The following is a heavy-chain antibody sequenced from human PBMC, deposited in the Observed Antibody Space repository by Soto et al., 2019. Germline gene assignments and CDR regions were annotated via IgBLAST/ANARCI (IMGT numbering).Heavy chain of an antibody. CDR1: GYTFTGYY. CDR3: ARDRCSGGSCSSGFDY. D-gene: IGHD2-15*01. CDR2: INPNSGGT. J-gene: IGHJ4*02. Sequence: ASVKVSCKASGYTFTGYYMHWVRQAPGQGLEWMGWINPNSGGTNYAQKFQGWVTMTRDTSISTAYMELSRLRSDDTAVYYCARDRCSGGSCSSGFDYWGQGTLVTV. V-gene: IGHV1-2*04.